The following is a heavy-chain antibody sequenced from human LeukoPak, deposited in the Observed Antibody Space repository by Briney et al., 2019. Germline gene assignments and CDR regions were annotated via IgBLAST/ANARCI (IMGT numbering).Heavy chain of an antibody. CDR3: AINRTPVGPTSPFLDY. J-gene: IGHJ4*02. D-gene: IGHD1-26*01. CDR1: GDTFSRYA. Sequence: ASVKVSCKASGDTFSRYAISWVRQAPGQGLEWMGGITPIFGTANYAQKFQGRVTITADESTSTAYMELSSLRSEDTAVYYCAINRTPVGPTSPFLDYWGQGTLVTVSS. CDR2: ITPIFGTA. V-gene: IGHV1-69*13.